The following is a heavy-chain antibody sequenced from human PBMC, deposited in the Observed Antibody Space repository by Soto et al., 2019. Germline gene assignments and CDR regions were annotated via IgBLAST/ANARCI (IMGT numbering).Heavy chain of an antibody. CDR1: GFTFSSYG. V-gene: IGHV3-30*18. CDR3: AKDRGTATVYYYYGMDV. D-gene: IGHD3-10*01. CDR2: ISYDGSNR. J-gene: IGHJ6*01. Sequence: PGGSLRLSCAASGFTFSSYGIHWVRQAPGKGPEWVAIISYDGSNRHYADSVKGRFTISRDNSKNTLYLQMNSLRPEDTAVYYCAKDRGTATVYYYYGMDVWGQGTTVTVSS.